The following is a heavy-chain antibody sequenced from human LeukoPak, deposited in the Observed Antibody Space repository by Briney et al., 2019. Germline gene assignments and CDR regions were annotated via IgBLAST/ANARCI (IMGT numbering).Heavy chain of an antibody. V-gene: IGHV1-69*13. Sequence: SVKVSCKASGGTFSSYAISWVRQTPGQGLEWMGGIIPIFGTANYAQKFQGRVTITADESTSTAYMELSSLRSEDTAVYYCAVYYYDSSGAYYYGMDVWGQGTTVTVSS. CDR1: GGTFSSYA. CDR3: AVYYYDSSGAYYYGMDV. J-gene: IGHJ6*02. D-gene: IGHD3-22*01. CDR2: IIPIFGTA.